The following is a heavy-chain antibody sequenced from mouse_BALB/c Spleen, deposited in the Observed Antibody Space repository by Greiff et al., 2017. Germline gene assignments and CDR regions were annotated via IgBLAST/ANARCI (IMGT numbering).Heavy chain of an antibody. CDR2: IDPENGDT. CDR3: NLAYYGNLYYAMDY. J-gene: IGHJ4*01. D-gene: IGHD2-10*01. Sequence: EVKLQESGAELVRSGASVKLSCTASGFNIKDYYMHWVKQRPEQGLEWIGWIDPENGDTEYAPKFQGKATMTADTSSNTAYLQLSSLTSEDTAVYYCNLAYYGNLYYAMDYWGQGTSVTVSS. CDR1: GFNIKDYY. V-gene: IGHV14-4*02.